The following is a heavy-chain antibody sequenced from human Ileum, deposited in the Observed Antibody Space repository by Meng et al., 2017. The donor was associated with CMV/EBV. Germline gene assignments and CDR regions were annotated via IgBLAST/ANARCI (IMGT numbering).Heavy chain of an antibody. J-gene: IGHJ4*02. Sequence: QFLLQESGPGLVKPSETLSLTCAVSGGSISDDHWWHWVRQSPGKGLEWIGEIFHSQSVRFNPSLKSRVTISIDKSKNQFSLNLKSVTAADTAVYYCAGGGNLGYWGQGTLVTVSS. CDR3: AGGGNLGY. CDR2: IFHSQSV. D-gene: IGHD4-23*01. V-gene: IGHV4-4*02. CDR1: GGSISDDHW.